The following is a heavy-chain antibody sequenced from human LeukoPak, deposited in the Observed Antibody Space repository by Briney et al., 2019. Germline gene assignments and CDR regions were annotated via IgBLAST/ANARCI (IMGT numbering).Heavy chain of an antibody. CDR1: GFTFSSYG. J-gene: IGHJ4*02. CDR3: AKDNRQWLVGALDY. D-gene: IGHD6-19*01. CDR2: IRYDGSNK. V-gene: IGHV3-30*02. Sequence: GGSLRLSCAASGFTFSSYGMHWVRQAPGKGLEWVAFIRYDGSNKYYADSVKGRFTISRDNSKNTLYLQMNSLRAEDTALYYCAKDNRQWLVGALDYWGQGTLVTVSS.